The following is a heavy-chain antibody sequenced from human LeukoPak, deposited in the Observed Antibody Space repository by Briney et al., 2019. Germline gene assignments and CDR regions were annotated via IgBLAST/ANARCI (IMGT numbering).Heavy chain of an antibody. CDR3: ATAPYEYIWGTYRTNWFDS. D-gene: IGHD3-16*02. Sequence: PSETLSLTCTVSGGAISSGDYYWSWIRQPPGKGLEWIGYSYYSGNTYYNPSLKSRVTISMDTSKNQFSLKLNSMTAADTAVYYCATAPYEYIWGTYRTNWFDSWGQGALVTVSS. J-gene: IGHJ5*01. V-gene: IGHV4-30-4*01. CDR1: GGAISSGDYY. CDR2: SYYSGNT.